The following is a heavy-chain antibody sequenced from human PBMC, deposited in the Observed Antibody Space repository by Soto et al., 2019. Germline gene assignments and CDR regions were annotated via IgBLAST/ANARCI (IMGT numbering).Heavy chain of an antibody. D-gene: IGHD1-26*01. CDR2: IYYSGST. J-gene: IGHJ6*03. CDR1: GGSISSGGYY. Sequence: SETLSLTCTVSGGSISSGGYYWSWIRQHPGKGLEWIGYIYYSGSTYYNPSLKSRVTISVDTSKNQFSLKLSSVTAADTAVYYCARGQGSYYLNADYYYYMDVWGKGTTVTVSS. V-gene: IGHV4-31*03. CDR3: ARGQGSYYLNADYYYYMDV.